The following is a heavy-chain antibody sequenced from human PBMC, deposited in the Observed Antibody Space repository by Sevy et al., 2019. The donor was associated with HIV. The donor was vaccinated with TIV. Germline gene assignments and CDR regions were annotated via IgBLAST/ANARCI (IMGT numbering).Heavy chain of an antibody. V-gene: IGHV4-59*02. CDR2: IHHSGTT. D-gene: IGHD3-22*01. CDR3: TRVDSSGHSDY. CDR1: GGSVSGYF. Sequence: LETLSLTCTVSGGSVSGYFWSWIRQPPGRGLEWIGNIHHSGTTKYNPSLKSRLTISVDTSKNQFSLILTSATAADTAVYYCTRVDSSGHSDYWGQGTPVTVSS. J-gene: IGHJ4*02.